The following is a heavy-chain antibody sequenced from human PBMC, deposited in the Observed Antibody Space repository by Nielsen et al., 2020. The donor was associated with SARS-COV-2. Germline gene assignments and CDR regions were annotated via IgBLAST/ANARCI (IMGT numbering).Heavy chain of an antibody. V-gene: IGHV1-69*04. J-gene: IGHJ3*02. CDR2: IIPILGIA. Sequence: SVKVSCKASGGTFSSYAISWVRQAPGQGLEWMGRIIPILGIANYAQKFQGRVTITADKSTSTAYMELSSLRSEDTAVYYCARAGGYYDSTDAFDIWGQGTMVTVSS. CDR1: GGTFSSYA. CDR3: ARAGGYYDSTDAFDI. D-gene: IGHD3-22*01.